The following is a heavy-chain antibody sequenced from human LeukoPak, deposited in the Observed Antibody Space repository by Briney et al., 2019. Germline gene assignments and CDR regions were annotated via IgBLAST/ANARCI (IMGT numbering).Heavy chain of an antibody. Sequence: SETLSLTCTVSGYSIGSGYYWGWIRQPPGKGLEWIGSIYHSGSTYYNPSLKSRVTISVDTSKNQFSLKLSSVTAADTAVYYCARVYNWNSSGLGAPRDWGRGTLVTVSS. D-gene: IGHD1-7*01. CDR2: IYHSGST. V-gene: IGHV4-38-2*02. CDR3: ARVYNWNSSGLGAPRD. CDR1: GYSIGSGYY. J-gene: IGHJ4*02.